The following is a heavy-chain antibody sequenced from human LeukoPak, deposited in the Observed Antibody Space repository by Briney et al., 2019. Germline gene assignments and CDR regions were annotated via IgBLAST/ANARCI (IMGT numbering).Heavy chain of an antibody. CDR3: ARGPPRWYFDY. CDR1: GGSFSGYY. V-gene: IGHV4-34*01. J-gene: IGHJ4*02. Sequence: SETLSLTCAVYGGSFSGYYWSWIRQPPGKGLEWIGEINHSGSTNYNLSLKSRVTISVDTSKNQFSLKLSSVTAADTAVYYCARGPPRWYFDYWGQGTLVTVSS. D-gene: IGHD4-23*01. CDR2: INHSGST.